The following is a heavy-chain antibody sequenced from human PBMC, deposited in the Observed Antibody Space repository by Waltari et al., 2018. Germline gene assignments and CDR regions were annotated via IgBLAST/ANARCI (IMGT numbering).Heavy chain of an antibody. CDR2: IYHSGST. CDR1: GYSISSGYY. CDR3: ARGFRYCSSTSCRYDAFDI. J-gene: IGHJ3*02. D-gene: IGHD2-2*01. Sequence: QVQLQESGPGLVKPSETLSLTCAVSGYSISSGYYWGWIRQPPGKGLEWIGSIYHSGSTYYNPSLKSRVTISVDTSKNQFSLKLSSVTAADTAVYYCARGFRYCSSTSCRYDAFDIWGQGTMVTVSS. V-gene: IGHV4-38-2*01.